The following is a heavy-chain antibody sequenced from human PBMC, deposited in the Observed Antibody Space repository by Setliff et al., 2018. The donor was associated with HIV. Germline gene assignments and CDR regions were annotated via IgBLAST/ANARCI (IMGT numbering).Heavy chain of an antibody. Sequence: PGGSLRLSCAASGLSNSALHWVRQAPGKGLEWVGRIRSKANNYATEYGASVKGRFIISRDDSKNMAYLQMNSLRTEDTAIYYCTRHRGSFDYWGLGTLVTVSS. CDR2: IRSKANNYAT. CDR3: TRHRGSFDY. CDR1: GLSNSA. J-gene: IGHJ4*02. D-gene: IGHD1-26*01. V-gene: IGHV3-73*01.